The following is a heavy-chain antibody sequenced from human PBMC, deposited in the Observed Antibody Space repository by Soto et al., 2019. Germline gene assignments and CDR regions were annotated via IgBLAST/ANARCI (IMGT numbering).Heavy chain of an antibody. CDR2: ISYDGSNK. J-gene: IGHJ4*02. CDR1: GFTFSSYG. CDR3: AKDTDYYDSSGYSYFDY. D-gene: IGHD3-22*01. V-gene: IGHV3-30*18. Sequence: QVQLVESGGGVVQPGRSLRLSCAASGFTFSSYGMHWVRQAPDKGLEWVAVISYDGSNKYYADSVKGRFTISRDNSKNTLYLQMNSLRAEDTAVYYCAKDTDYYDSSGYSYFDYWGQGTLVTVSS.